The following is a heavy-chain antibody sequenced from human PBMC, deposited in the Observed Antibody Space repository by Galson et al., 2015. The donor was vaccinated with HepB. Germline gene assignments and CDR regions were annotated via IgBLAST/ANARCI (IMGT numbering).Heavy chain of an antibody. V-gene: IGHV3-33*08. CDR3: ARGSGYRTLDY. CDR1: GFTFSSYG. D-gene: IGHD3-16*02. J-gene: IGHJ4*02. CDR2: IWYDGSNK. Sequence: SLRLSCAASGFTFSSYGMHWVRQAPGKGLEWVAVIWYDGSNKYYVDSVKGRFTISRDNAKNSLYLQMNSLRAEDTAVYYCARGSGYRTLDYWGQGTLVTVSS.